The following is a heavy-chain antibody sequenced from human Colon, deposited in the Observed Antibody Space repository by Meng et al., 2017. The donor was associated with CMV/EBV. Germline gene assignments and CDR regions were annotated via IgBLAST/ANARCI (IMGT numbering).Heavy chain of an antibody. CDR3: ARGNGDHLFDY. Sequence: AVPGASINSAGSAWTWIRHPPGMGLEWIGNVYTTGSTFYNPSLKSRVTISVDVSKNQFSLQLRSVTAADTAVYYCARGNGDHLFDYWGQGTLVTVSS. V-gene: IGHV4-30-2*01. CDR1: GASINSAGSA. CDR2: VYTTGST. D-gene: IGHD2-8*01. J-gene: IGHJ4*02.